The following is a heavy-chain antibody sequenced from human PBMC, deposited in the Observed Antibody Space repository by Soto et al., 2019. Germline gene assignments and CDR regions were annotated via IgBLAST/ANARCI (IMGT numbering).Heavy chain of an antibody. Sequence: EVQLVEFGGGLVQPGRSLRLSCAASGFTFDDYAMHWVRQAPGKGLEWVSGISWNSGTIGYADSVKGRFTISRDNAKNSLYLKMNSLRAEDTALYYCVVEGLPDCDYWGQGNLVTVSS. CDR2: ISWNSGTI. CDR3: VVEGLPDCDY. CDR1: GFTFDDYA. J-gene: IGHJ4*02. V-gene: IGHV3-9*01.